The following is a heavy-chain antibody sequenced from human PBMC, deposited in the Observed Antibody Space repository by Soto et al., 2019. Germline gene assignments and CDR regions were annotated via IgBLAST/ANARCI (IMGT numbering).Heavy chain of an antibody. Sequence: GASVKVSWKASGYTFTSYYMHLVRQAHGQGLEWMGRINPSVGSTNYAQKFQGRVTITADESTSTAYMELSSLRSEDTAVYYCARGHIVVVTARVYYYGMDVWGQGTTVTVSS. CDR2: INPSVGST. CDR1: GYTFTSYY. J-gene: IGHJ6*02. CDR3: ARGHIVVVTARVYYYGMDV. V-gene: IGHV1-46*01. D-gene: IGHD2-21*02.